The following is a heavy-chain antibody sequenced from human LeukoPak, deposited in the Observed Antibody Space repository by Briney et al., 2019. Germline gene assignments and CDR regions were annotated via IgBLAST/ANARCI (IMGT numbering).Heavy chain of an antibody. CDR1: GLSFSNYA. J-gene: IGHJ6*02. Sequence: GPSLRLSWAASGLSFSNYAMRSVRQPARKGLEWVAVISYDGTNKYYPDSMTGRFTISRDNSYHTLYLQVDSVTAQHPAVNYCAKESAAYYYYGMHVWGQGITVTVSS. CDR3: AKESAAYYYYGMHV. D-gene: IGHD2-15*01. CDR2: ISYDGTNK. V-gene: IGHV3-30*18.